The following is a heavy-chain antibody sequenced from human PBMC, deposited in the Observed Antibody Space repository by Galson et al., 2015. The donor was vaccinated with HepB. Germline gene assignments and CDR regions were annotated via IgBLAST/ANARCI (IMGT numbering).Heavy chain of an antibody. CDR3: ARHVGLDTAMVTYYGMDV. V-gene: IGHV5-10-1*01. CDR1: GYSFTSYW. CDR2: IDPSDSYT. J-gene: IGHJ6*02. D-gene: IGHD5-18*01. Sequence: QSGAEVKKPGESLRISCKGSGYSFTSYWISWVRQMPGKGLEWMGRIDPSDSYTNYSPSFQGHVTISADKSISTAYLQWSSLKASDTAMYYCARHVGLDTAMVTYYGMDVWGQGTTVTVSS.